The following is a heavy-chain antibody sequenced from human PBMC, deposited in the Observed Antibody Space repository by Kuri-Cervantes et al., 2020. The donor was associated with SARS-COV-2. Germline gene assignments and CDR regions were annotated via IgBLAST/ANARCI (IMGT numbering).Heavy chain of an antibody. CDR1: GFTLSPYS. CDR2: IGTAGDT. D-gene: IGHD3-10*01. V-gene: IGHV3-13*01. CDR3: AKEHTGGERNHYYYYHGMDV. J-gene: IGHJ6*02. Sequence: GGSLRLSCVASGFTLSPYSMHWVRQATGKGLEWVSAIGTAGDTYYPGSVKGRFTISRDNSKNTLYLQMNSLRAEDTAVYYCAKEHTGGERNHYYYYHGMDVWGQGTTVTVSS.